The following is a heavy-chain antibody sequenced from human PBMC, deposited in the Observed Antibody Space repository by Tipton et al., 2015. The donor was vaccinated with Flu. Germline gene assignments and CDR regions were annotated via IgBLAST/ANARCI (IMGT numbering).Heavy chain of an antibody. J-gene: IGHJ3*02. D-gene: IGHD3-16*02. V-gene: IGHV4-4*07. CDR1: GGSFTSSY. CDR2: IYRTGTT. Sequence: TLSLTCSISGGSFTSSYCNWIRQSAGKGLEWIGRIYRTGTTNYNPSLESRVTLSVDTSKKNYTLELRSVTAADTAVYYCARDEGGYTFDAFDIWGQGKMVTVSS. CDR3: ARDEGGYTFDAFDI.